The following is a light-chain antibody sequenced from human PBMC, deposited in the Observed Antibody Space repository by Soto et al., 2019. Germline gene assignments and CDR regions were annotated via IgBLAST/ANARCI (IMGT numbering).Light chain of an antibody. CDR3: QQFSSYPLT. CDR1: QSVSSY. J-gene: IGKJ4*01. Sequence: LLTQSPPTPSLSPSTQPSLSCRASQSVSSYLAWYQQKPGQAPRLLIYDASSRATGIPDRFSGGGSGTDFTLTISRLEPEDFAVYYCQQFSSYPLTFGGGTKVDI. V-gene: IGKV3-11*01. CDR2: DAS.